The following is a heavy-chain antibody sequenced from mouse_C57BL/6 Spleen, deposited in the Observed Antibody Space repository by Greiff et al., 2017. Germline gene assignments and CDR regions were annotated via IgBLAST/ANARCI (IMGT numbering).Heavy chain of an antibody. Sequence: EVKVVESGGDLVKPGGSLKLSCAASGFTFSSYGMSWVRQTPDKRLEWVATISSGGSYTYYPDSVKGRFTISRDNAKNTLYLQMSSLKSEDTAMYYCARQTYGNYEAWFAYWGQGTLVTVSA. CDR3: ARQTYGNYEAWFAY. J-gene: IGHJ3*01. D-gene: IGHD2-1*01. V-gene: IGHV5-6*01. CDR2: ISSGGSYT. CDR1: GFTFSSYG.